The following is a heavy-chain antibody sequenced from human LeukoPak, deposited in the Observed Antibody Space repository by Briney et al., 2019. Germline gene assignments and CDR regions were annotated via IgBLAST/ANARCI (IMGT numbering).Heavy chain of an antibody. Sequence: PSETLSLTCTVSGGSISTTGYYWAWIRQPPGKGLEWIGYIYYSGSTYYNPSLKSRVTISVDTSKNQFSLKLSSVTAADTAVYYCASIAAAATYYYYGMDVWGQGTTVTVSS. V-gene: IGHV4-30-4*08. J-gene: IGHJ6*02. D-gene: IGHD6-13*01. CDR3: ASIAAAATYYYYGMDV. CDR1: GGSISTTGYY. CDR2: IYYSGST.